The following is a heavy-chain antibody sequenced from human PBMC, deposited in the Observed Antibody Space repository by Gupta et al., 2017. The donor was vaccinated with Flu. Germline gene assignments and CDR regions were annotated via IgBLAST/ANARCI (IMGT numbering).Heavy chain of an antibody. Sequence: WSWIRQTPGKGLEWIGYIYSSGITNYNPSLKSRVSMSVDTSKNQFSLRLTSVTAADTAMYYCAREGGYCNGALCKFWWFEPWGQGAQVTVSS. V-gene: IGHV4-59*01. CDR2: IYSSGIT. J-gene: IGHJ5*02. D-gene: IGHD2-15*01. CDR3: AREGGYCNGALCKFWWFEP.